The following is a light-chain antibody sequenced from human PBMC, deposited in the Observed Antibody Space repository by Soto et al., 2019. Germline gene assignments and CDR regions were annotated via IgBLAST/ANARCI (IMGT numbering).Light chain of an antibody. CDR1: QSISSW. J-gene: IGKJ1*01. V-gene: IGKV1-5*01. CDR2: DAS. CDR3: QHYDTYPA. Sequence: DMQMTQSPSTLSASVGDSVTIASRASQSISSWLAWYQQKPGIAPKLLISDASSLESGVPSRFSGSGSGTDFTLTISSLQPDDFATYYCQHYDTYPAFGQGTKVEIK.